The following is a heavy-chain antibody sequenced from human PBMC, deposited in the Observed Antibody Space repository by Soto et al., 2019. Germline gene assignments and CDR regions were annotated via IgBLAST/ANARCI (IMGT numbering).Heavy chain of an antibody. V-gene: IGHV4-31*03. D-gene: IGHD1-20*01. CDR3: ARVITGPFASAYYFDY. J-gene: IGHJ4*02. CDR1: GGSIRSGNYY. Sequence: QVQLRESGPGLVKPSQTLSLTCTVSGGSIRSGNYYWSWIRQHPGKGLEWMGYIYYSGSTYYNPSLRGRVTISLDTSKNQFSLKLSSVTAADTAVYYCARVITGPFASAYYFDYWGQGTLVTVSS. CDR2: IYYSGST.